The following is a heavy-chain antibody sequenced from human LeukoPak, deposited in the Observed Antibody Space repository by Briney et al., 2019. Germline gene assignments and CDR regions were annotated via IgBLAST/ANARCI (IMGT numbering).Heavy chain of an antibody. CDR2: IYYSRST. J-gene: IGHJ4*02. V-gene: IGHV4-39*01. Sequence: SETLSLTCTVSGGSISSSSYYWGWIRQPPGKGLEWIGSIYYSRSTYYNPSLKSRVTISVVTSKNQFSLKLSSVTAADTAVYYCARQSNDFWSGYYKYYFDYWGQGTLVTVSS. CDR3: ARQSNDFWSGYYKYYFDY. CDR1: GGSISSSSYY. D-gene: IGHD3-3*01.